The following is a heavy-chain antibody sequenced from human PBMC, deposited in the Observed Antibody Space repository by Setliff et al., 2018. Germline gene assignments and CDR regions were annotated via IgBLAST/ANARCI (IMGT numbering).Heavy chain of an antibody. V-gene: IGHV4-30-4*08. J-gene: IGHJ4*02. CDR2: IYYSGST. Sequence: PSETLSLTCTVSGGSISSGDYYGSWIRQPPGKGLEWIGYIYYSGSTYYNPSLKSRVTISVDTSKDSLYLQMNSLRAEDTAVYYCVGWFGDLLNSWGQGTLVTVSS. D-gene: IGHD3-10*01. CDR3: VGWFGDLLNS. CDR1: GGSISSGDYY.